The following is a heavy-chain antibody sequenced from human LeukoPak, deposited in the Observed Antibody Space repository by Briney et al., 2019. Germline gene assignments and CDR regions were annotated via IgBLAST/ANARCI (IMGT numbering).Heavy chain of an antibody. V-gene: IGHV3-11*01. J-gene: IGHJ4*02. D-gene: IGHD3-10*01. CDR1: GFTFSDYY. CDR2: ISNSGSTI. Sequence: PGGSLRLSCAASGFTFSDYYMSWLRQAPGKGLEWVSYISNSGSTIYYADAVKGRFTISRDNAKNSLYLQINSLRDEDTAVYYCARAGLLYFGVGYWGRGTLVTVSS. CDR3: ARAGLLYFGVGY.